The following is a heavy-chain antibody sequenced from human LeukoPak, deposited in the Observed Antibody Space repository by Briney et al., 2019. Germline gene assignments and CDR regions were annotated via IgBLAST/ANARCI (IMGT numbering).Heavy chain of an antibody. CDR3: GREAHCGTDCSFYADY. D-gene: IGHD2-21*02. J-gene: IGHJ4*02. Sequence: GGSLRLSCVASGFTLATYRMHWVRQPPAKGLVWVSRINSDGRNAVYADSVKGRFTFSRDIATNTLFLQMNSVRVEDTAVYYCGREAHCGTDCSFYADYWGQGTLVTVSS. V-gene: IGHV3-74*01. CDR2: INSDGRNA. CDR1: GFTLATYR.